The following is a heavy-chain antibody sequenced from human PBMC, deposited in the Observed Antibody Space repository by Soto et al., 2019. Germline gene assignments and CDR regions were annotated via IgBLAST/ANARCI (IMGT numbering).Heavy chain of an antibody. CDR3: AHLPYCGDECGGH. J-gene: IGHJ4*02. CDR2: IGVDATTR. D-gene: IGHD2-21*01. Sequence: PGGSLRLSCAASGFTFSNYWMHWVRQAPGKGLVWVSRIGVDATTRNYADSVKGRFTISRDNARNTLYLQMNSLRVEDTAVYCCAHLPYCGDECGGHWGQGVLVTVSS. V-gene: IGHV3-74*01. CDR1: GFTFSNYW.